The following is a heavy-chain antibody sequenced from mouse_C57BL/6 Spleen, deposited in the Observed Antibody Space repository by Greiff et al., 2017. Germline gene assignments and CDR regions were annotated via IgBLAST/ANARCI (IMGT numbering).Heavy chain of an antibody. D-gene: IGHD2-4*01. CDR2: IRNKANNHAT. J-gene: IGHJ2*01. CDR1: GFTFSDAW. Sequence: EVMLVESGGGLVQPGGSMKLSCAASGFTFSDAWMDWVRQSPEKGLEWVAEIRNKANNHATYYAESVKGRFTISRDDSKSSVYLQMNSLRAEDTGIYYCTREGYDYDFDYWGQGTTLTVSS. CDR3: TREGYDYDFDY. V-gene: IGHV6-6*01.